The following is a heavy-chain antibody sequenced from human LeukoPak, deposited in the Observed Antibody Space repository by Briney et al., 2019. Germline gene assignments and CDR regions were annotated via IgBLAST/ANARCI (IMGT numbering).Heavy chain of an antibody. V-gene: IGHV3-21*04. J-gene: IGHJ4*02. D-gene: IGHD4-23*01. CDR3: AKDVYGGHFDKGGWYRY. CDR1: GFTFSSYN. Sequence: GVLRLSCAASGFTFSSYNMNWVRQAPGKGLEWVSSITSDSRYMYYADSVKGRFTISRDNSKNTLYLQMNSLRAEDTAIYYCAKDVYGGHFDKGGWYRYWGQGTLVTVSS. CDR2: ITSDSRYM.